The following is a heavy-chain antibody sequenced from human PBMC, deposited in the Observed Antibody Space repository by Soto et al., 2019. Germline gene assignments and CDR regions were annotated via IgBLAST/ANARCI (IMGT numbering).Heavy chain of an antibody. CDR1: GFTFSSFE. V-gene: IGHV3-48*03. J-gene: IGHJ5*02. CDR3: ARNYIIYYDGSRAHYS. Sequence: GGSLRLSCVASGFTFSSFEMNWVRQAPGKGLEWISYISSGGKTTYYADSVKGRFTISRDDAKNSLYLQMSSLRAEDAAVYYCARNYIIYYDGSRAHYSWGRGTLVTVSS. D-gene: IGHD3-22*01. CDR2: ISSGGKTT.